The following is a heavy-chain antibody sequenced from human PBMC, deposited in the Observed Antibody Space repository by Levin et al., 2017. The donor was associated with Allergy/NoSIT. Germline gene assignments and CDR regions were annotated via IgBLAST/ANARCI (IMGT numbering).Heavy chain of an antibody. V-gene: IGHV3-48*02. Sequence: GGSLRLSCVASGVAFSSYSMNWVRQAPGKGLEWISYISSSSSSTDYADSVKGRFTISRDNAKNSLFLHMNSLRDEDTAVYFCAGMKRNNLQAFGIWGQGTMVTVSS. CDR2: ISSSSSST. D-gene: IGHD1-14*01. CDR1: GVAFSSYS. J-gene: IGHJ3*02. CDR3: AGMKRNNLQAFGI.